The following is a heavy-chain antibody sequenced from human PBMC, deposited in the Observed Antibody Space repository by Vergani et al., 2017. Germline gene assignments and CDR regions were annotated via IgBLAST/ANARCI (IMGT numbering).Heavy chain of an antibody. D-gene: IGHD1-1*01. CDR3: ARDFLTRVTTLDYYYMGV. J-gene: IGHJ6*03. CDR2: ISYDGNKK. CDR1: GFPFSDYG. V-gene: IGHV3-30*03. Sequence: QVQLVESGGGEVQPGRSLRLSCSAAGFPFSDYGGHWVRQAPGKGLEWVSVISYDGNKKHYADSVKGRLPISRDNSKNTLYLEMNALRAEDTAVYYCARDFLTRVTTLDYYYMGVWGKGTTVTVSS.